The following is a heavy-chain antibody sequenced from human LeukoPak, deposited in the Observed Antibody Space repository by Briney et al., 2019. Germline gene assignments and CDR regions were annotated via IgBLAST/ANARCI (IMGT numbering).Heavy chain of an antibody. CDR3: ARVMADSDNWFDP. CDR1: GFTVTTYW. J-gene: IGHJ5*02. Sequence: GGSLRLSCAASGFTVTTYWMHWVRQAPGKGLVWVSRINTDGSRTNYADSVKGRFIISRDNTKNTLFLQMNSLRAEDTGVYYCARVMADSDNWFDPWGQGTLVTVSS. D-gene: IGHD5-24*01. V-gene: IGHV3-74*01. CDR2: INTDGSRT.